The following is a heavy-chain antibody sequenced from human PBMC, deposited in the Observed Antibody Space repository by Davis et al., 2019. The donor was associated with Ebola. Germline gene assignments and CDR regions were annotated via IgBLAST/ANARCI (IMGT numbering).Heavy chain of an antibody. CDR1: GFTFDFYA. Sequence: PGGSLRLSCAASGFTFDFYAMSWVRQAPGKGLEWVSATTLSGGSTYYADSVKGRFTISRDNSRNTLYLQMNSLRADETAVYYCARDLINQYHNSGYYYGIGFDYWGQGTLVTVSS. V-gene: IGHV3-23*01. CDR3: ARDLINQYHNSGYYYGIGFDY. CDR2: TTLSGGST. D-gene: IGHD3-22*01. J-gene: IGHJ4*02.